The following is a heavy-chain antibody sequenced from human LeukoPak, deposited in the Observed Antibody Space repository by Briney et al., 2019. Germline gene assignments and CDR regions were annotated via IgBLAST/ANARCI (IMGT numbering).Heavy chain of an antibody. D-gene: IGHD1-26*01. Sequence: PGGSLRLSCAASGFAFSSYSMNWVRQAPGKGLEWGSSISSSSSYIYYADSVKGRFTISRDNAKNSLYLQMNSLRAEDTAVYYCARDQASGSYDAFDIWGQGTMVTVSS. J-gene: IGHJ3*02. CDR2: ISSSSSYI. CDR3: ARDQASGSYDAFDI. CDR1: GFAFSSYS. V-gene: IGHV3-21*01.